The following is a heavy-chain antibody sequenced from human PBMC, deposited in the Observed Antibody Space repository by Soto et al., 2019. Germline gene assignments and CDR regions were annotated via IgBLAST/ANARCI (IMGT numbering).Heavy chain of an antibody. D-gene: IGHD6-13*01. Sequence: GGSLRLSCAASGFTFSSYAMSWVRQAPGKGLEWVSAISGSGGSTYYADSVKGRFTISRDNSKNTLYLQMNSLRAEDTAVYYCAKSWQPYYYYYGMDVWGQGTTVTVSS. J-gene: IGHJ6*02. CDR1: GFTFSSYA. CDR2: ISGSGGST. V-gene: IGHV3-23*01. CDR3: AKSWQPYYYYYGMDV.